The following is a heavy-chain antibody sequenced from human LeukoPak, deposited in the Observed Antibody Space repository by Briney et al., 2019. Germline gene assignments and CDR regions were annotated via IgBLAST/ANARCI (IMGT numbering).Heavy chain of an antibody. CDR3: AVGYLDAFDI. D-gene: IGHD6-13*01. CDR1: GFTFSSYS. J-gene: IGHJ3*02. Sequence: GGSLRLSRAASGFTFSSYSMNWVRQAPGKGLEWVSSISSSSSYIYYADSVKGRFTISRDNAKNSLYLQMNSLRAEGTAVYYCAVGYLDAFDIWGQGTMVTVSS. CDR2: ISSSSSYI. V-gene: IGHV3-21*01.